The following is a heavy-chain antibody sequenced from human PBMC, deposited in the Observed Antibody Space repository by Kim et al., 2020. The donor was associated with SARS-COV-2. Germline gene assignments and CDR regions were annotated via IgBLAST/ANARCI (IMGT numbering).Heavy chain of an antibody. V-gene: IGHV1-69*04. D-gene: IGHD6-19*01. CDR2: IIPILGIA. Sequence: SVKVSCKASGGTFSSYAISWVRQAPGQGLEWMGRIIPILGIANYAQKFQGRVTITADKSTSTAYMELSSLRSEDTAVYYCARGRIAVAGGRGWDYYGMDVWGQGTTVTVSS. CDR1: GGTFSSYA. J-gene: IGHJ6*02. CDR3: ARGRIAVAGGRGWDYYGMDV.